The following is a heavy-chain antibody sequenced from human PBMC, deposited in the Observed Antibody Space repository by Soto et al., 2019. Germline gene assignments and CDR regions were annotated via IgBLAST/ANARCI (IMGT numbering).Heavy chain of an antibody. CDR1: GYSFTSYW. V-gene: IGHV5-51*01. J-gene: IGHJ5*02. CDR3: ARQLYTSMSSYNWFDP. D-gene: IGHD5-18*01. CDR2: IYPGDSDT. Sequence: GQSLKISCKGSGYSFTSYWIGCERQMPGKGVEWMGIIYPGDSDTRYSASFQGQVTLSALTSISTVFLPWSSLNASDTPIYHCARQLYTSMSSYNWFDPWSQGTLVTVAS.